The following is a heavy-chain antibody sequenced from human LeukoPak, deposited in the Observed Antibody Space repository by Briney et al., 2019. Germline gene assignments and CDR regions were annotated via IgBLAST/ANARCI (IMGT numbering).Heavy chain of an antibody. D-gene: IGHD1-14*01. V-gene: IGHV5-51*01. J-gene: IGHJ6*03. CDR3: ARHPGSAYYYYYYMDV. CDR1: GYSFTSYW. CDR2: IYPGDSDT. Sequence: GEPLKISCKGSGYSFTSYWIGWVRQMPGKGLEWMGIIYPGDSDTRYSPSFQGQVTISADKSISTAYLQWSSLKASDTAIYYCARHPGSAYYYYYYMDVWGKGTTVTVSS.